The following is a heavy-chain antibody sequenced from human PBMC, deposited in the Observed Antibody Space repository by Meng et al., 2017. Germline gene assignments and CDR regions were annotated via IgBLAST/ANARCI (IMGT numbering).Heavy chain of an antibody. CDR3: ASQTSAYYYGSGSYRHYYYGMDV. Sequence: SVKVSCKASGYTFTSYGISWVRQAPGQGLEWMGGIIPIFGTANYAQKFQGRVTITTDESTSTAYMELSSLRSEDTAVYYCASQTSAYYYGSGSYRHYYYGMDVWGQGTTVTVSS. D-gene: IGHD3-10*01. V-gene: IGHV1-69*05. J-gene: IGHJ6*02. CDR1: GYTFTSYG. CDR2: IIPIFGTA.